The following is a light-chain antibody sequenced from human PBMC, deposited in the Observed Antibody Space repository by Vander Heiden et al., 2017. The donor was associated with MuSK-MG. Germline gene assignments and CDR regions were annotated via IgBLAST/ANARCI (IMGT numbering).Light chain of an antibody. V-gene: IGKV3-20*01. J-gene: IGKJ5*01. CDR3: QQYGRSPIT. CDR2: GQS. CDR1: QTLSVAF. Sequence: RAPLSCRASQTLSVAFIAWYQLKPGQAPRLLVHGQSSRASDIPDRFSARGSGTDFTLTISRLEPEDFAVYYCQQYGRSPITFGQGTRLDIK.